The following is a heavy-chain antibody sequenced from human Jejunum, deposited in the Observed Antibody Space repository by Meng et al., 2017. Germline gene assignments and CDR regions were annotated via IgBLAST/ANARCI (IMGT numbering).Heavy chain of an antibody. D-gene: IGHD3-10*01. CDR1: GFTFSSYS. CDR3: VSIRRGYSYFDY. CDR2: IAGNGDAP. J-gene: IGHJ4*02. V-gene: IGHV3-23*01. Sequence: GGSLRLSCAASGFTFSSYSMSWVRQAPGKGLQVVSTIAGNGDAPEYADSVKGRFTISRDNSKNTLYLQMNSLTVDNTAVYYCVSIRRGYSYFDYWGQGTLVTVSS.